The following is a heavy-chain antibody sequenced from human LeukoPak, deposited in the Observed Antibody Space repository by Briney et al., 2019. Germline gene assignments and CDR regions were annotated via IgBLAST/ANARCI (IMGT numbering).Heavy chain of an antibody. CDR3: ARATLSGSYSDYYYMDV. Sequence: PSETLSLTCTVSGYSISSGYYWGWIRQPPGKGLEWIGSIYHSGSTYYNPSLKSRVTISVDTSKNQFSLKLSSVTAADTAVYYCARATLSGSYSDYYYMDVWGKGTTVTVPS. D-gene: IGHD1-26*01. V-gene: IGHV4-38-2*02. CDR1: GYSISSGYY. CDR2: IYHSGST. J-gene: IGHJ6*03.